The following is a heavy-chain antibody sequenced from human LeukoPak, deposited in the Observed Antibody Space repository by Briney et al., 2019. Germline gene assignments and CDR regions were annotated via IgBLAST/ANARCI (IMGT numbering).Heavy chain of an antibody. V-gene: IGHV3-21*06. CDR2: ISSSSSYI. D-gene: IGHD5-12*01. Sequence: GGSLRLSCAASGFTFSSYSMNWVRQVPGKGLEWVSSISSSSSYIYYADSVKGRFTISRDNSKNSLYLHLISLRDEDTAVYYCAREIWWRFDHWGQGSLVTVSS. CDR3: AREIWWRFDH. CDR1: GFTFSSYS. J-gene: IGHJ4*02.